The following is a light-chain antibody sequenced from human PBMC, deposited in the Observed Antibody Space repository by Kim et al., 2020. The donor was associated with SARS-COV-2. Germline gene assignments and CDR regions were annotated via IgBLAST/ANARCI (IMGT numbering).Light chain of an antibody. V-gene: IGKV1-39*01. CDR3: LQTYSTPLT. J-gene: IGKJ4*01. CDR2: AAS. Sequence: DIQMTQSPSSLSASVGDRVTITCRASQNINNYLNWYQQKPGKAPNLLIYAASNLQNGVPSRFSGSGSGKDFTLTISSLQPEDFATYYCLQTYSTPLTFGGGTKVDIK. CDR1: QNINNY.